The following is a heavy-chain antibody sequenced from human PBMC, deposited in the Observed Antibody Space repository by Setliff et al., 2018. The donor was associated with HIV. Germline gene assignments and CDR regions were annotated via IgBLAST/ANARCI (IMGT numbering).Heavy chain of an antibody. J-gene: IGHJ4*02. Sequence: SETLSLTCTVSGGSISSHYWSWIRQPPGKGLEWIGSIYYSESTNYNPSLKSRVTISVDTSKNQFSLKVTSVTAADTAVYFCAKAHWDPLSPDYWGQGLLVTVSS. CDR2: IYYSEST. D-gene: IGHD1-26*01. CDR3: AKAHWDPLSPDY. V-gene: IGHV4-59*11. CDR1: GGSISSHY.